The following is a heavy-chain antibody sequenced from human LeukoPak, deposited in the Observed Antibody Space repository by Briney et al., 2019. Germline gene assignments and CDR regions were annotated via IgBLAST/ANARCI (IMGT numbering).Heavy chain of an antibody. CDR3: ARGYCSGGSCYLVENWFDF. V-gene: IGHV1-2*06. CDR2: INPKSGDT. J-gene: IGHJ5*01. CDR1: GYTFSDYY. D-gene: IGHD2-15*01. Sequence: ASVKVSCKASGYTFSDYYMYWLRQAPEEGLEWMGRINPKSGDTNYAQNFQGRVTMTRDTSMNTAYMELSRLRSDDTAVYFCARGYCSGGSCYLVENWFDFWGQGTLVTVSS.